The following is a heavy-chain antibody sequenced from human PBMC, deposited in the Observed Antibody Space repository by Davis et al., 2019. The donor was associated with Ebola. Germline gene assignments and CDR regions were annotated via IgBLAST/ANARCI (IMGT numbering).Heavy chain of an antibody. CDR1: GGTFSSYA. V-gene: IGHV1-69*13. CDR3: ARALIVGRYYYYGMDV. J-gene: IGHJ6*02. Sequence: AASVKVFCKASGGTFSSYAISWVRQAPGQGLEWMGGIIPIFGTANYAQKFQGRVTITADESTSTAYMELSSLRSEDTAVYYCARALIVGRYYYYGMDVWGQGTTVTVSS. CDR2: IIPIFGTA. D-gene: IGHD1-26*01.